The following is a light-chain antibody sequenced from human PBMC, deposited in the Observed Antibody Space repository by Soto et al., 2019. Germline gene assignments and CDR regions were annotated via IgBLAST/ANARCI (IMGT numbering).Light chain of an antibody. V-gene: IGLV2-14*01. Sequence: QSALTQPASVSGSPGQSITISCTGTSSDVGGYNYVSWYQQHPGQAPKLMIHEVSNRPSGVSHRFAGSKSGNTATLTISGLQAEDEAEYYCSSYTSSSTHVVFGGGTKLTVL. CDR2: EVS. CDR1: SSDVGGYNY. J-gene: IGLJ2*01. CDR3: SSYTSSSTHVV.